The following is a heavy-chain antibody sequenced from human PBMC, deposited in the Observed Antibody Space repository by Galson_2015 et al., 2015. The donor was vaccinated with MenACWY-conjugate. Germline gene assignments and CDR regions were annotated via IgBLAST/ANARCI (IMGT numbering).Heavy chain of an antibody. Sequence: SLRLSCAASGFTFTEFGMTWVRQAPGKGLEWVSHINSRSGNLLYADSVKGRFTISRDNAKNSVYLQMNNLRDEDTAVYFCTRDPEGDLDFDYWGQGTLLTVSS. D-gene: IGHD2-21*02. CDR1: GFTFTEFG. V-gene: IGHV3-48*02. CDR3: TRDPEGDLDFDY. CDR2: INSRSGNL. J-gene: IGHJ4*02.